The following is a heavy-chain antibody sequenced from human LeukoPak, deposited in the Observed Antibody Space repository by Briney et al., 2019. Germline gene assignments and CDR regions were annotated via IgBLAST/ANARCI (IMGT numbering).Heavy chain of an antibody. Sequence: GGSLRLSCAASGFTFSSYGMHWVRQAPGKGLEWVADISYDGSNKYHGDSVKGRFTISRDNSKNTLYLQMNSLRAEDTAVYYWAKDQGYEEAVARGYFDYWGQGTLVTASS. CDR2: ISYDGSNK. V-gene: IGHV3-30*18. CDR1: GFTFSSYG. CDR3: AKDQGYEEAVARGYFDY. D-gene: IGHD3-10*01. J-gene: IGHJ4*02.